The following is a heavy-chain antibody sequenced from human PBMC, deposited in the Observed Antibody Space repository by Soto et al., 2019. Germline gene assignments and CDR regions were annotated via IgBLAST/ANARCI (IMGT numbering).Heavy chain of an antibody. Sequence: XVSLRLSCAASGFTVSSNYMSWVRQAPGKGLEWVSVIYSGGSTYYADSVKGRFTISRDNSKNTLYLQMNSLRAEDTAVYYCASVDFWSGYYMGYWGQGTLVTGSS. D-gene: IGHD3-3*01. J-gene: IGHJ4*02. CDR1: GFTVSSNY. V-gene: IGHV3-53*01. CDR2: IYSGGST. CDR3: ASVDFWSGYYMGY.